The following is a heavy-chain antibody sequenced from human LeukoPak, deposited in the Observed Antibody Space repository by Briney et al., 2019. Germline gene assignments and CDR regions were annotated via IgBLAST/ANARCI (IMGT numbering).Heavy chain of an antibody. CDR3: AKDYYYDSSGYGGCFDY. CDR1: GFTFDDYA. D-gene: IGHD3-22*01. V-gene: IGHV3-9*01. J-gene: IGHJ4*02. CDR2: ISWNSGSI. Sequence: GGSLRLSCAASGFTFDDYAMHWVRQAPGKGLEWVSGISWNSGSIGYADSVKGRFTTSRHNAKNSLYLQMDSLRAEDTALYYCAKDYYYDSSGYGGCFDYWGQGTLVTVSS.